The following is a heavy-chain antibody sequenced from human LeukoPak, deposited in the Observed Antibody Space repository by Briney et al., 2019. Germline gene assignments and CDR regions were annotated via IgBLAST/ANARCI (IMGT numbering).Heavy chain of an antibody. V-gene: IGHV1-18*01. CDR3: ARDGNRRMYYYDKVGDY. J-gene: IGHJ4*02. Sequence: GSSVKVSCKASGGTFSSYAISWVRQAPGQGLEWMGWISAYNGNTNYAQKLQDRVTMTTDTSTTTAYMELRSLRSDDTAVYYCARDGNRRMYYYDKVGDYWGQGTLVTVSS. CDR2: ISAYNGNT. D-gene: IGHD3-22*01. CDR1: GGTFSSYA.